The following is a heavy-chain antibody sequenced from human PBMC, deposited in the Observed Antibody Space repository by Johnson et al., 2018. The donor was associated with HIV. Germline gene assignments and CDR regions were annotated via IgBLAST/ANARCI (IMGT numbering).Heavy chain of an antibody. CDR2: INWNGDRT. Sequence: VQLVESGGGVVRPGGSLRLSCAASGFTFDYYGMSWVRQAPGKGLEWVSGINWNGDRTGYADSVKGRFTISRDNAKNSLYLQMNSLRAEDTALYYCARERYYYDSSGSYNPHAFAIWGQGTMVTVSS. D-gene: IGHD3-22*01. CDR3: ARERYYYDSSGSYNPHAFAI. J-gene: IGHJ3*02. CDR1: GFTFDYYG. V-gene: IGHV3-20*04.